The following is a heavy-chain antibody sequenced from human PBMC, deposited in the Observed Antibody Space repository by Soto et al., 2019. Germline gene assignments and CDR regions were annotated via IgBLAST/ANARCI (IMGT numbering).Heavy chain of an antibody. CDR2: ISGSGGST. D-gene: IGHD3-9*01. CDR1: GFTFSSYA. V-gene: IGHV3-23*01. J-gene: IGHJ4*02. CDR3: AKGYFDWLLFSWFDY. Sequence: GGSLRLSCAASGFTFSSYAMSWVRQAPGKGLEWVSAISGSGGSTYYADSVKGRFTISRDNSKNTLYLQMNSLRAEDTAVYYCAKGYFDWLLFSWFDYWGQGTLVTVSS.